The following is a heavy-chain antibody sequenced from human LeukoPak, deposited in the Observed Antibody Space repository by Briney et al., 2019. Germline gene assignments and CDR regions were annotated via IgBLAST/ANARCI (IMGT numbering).Heavy chain of an antibody. CDR2: IYHSGST. D-gene: IGHD2-15*01. J-gene: IGHJ4*02. V-gene: IGHV4-30-2*01. CDR1: GGSISSGGYS. Sequence: PSQTLSLTCAVSGGSISSGGYSWSWIRQPPGKGLEWIGYIYHSGSTYYNPSLKSRVTISVDRSKNQFSLKLSSVTAADTAVYYCAREVAAGFDYWGQGTLVTVSS. CDR3: AREVAAGFDY.